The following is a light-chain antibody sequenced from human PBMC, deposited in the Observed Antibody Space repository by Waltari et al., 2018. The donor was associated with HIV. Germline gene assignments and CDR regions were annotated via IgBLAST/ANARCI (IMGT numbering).Light chain of an antibody. CDR3: QQYNNWPPTWT. CDR2: GAS. J-gene: IGKJ1*01. Sequence: EIVMTQSPATLSVSPWERATLSCRASQSVSSNLAWYQQKPGQAPRLLIYGASTRATGIPARFSGSGVGTEFTLTISSLQSEDFAVYYCQQYNNWPPTWTFGQGTKVEIK. V-gene: IGKV3-15*01. CDR1: QSVSSN.